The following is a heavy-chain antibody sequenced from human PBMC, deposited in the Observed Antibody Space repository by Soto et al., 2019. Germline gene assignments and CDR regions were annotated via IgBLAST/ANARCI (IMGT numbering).Heavy chain of an antibody. CDR3: ARDRVAGIWGDAFDI. Sequence: ASVKVSCKASGGTFSSYAISWVRQAPGQGLEWMGWINPYNANTNYAQKLQGRVTMTTDTSTSTAYMDLRSLTSDDTAVYYCARDRVAGIWGDAFDIWGQGTMVTVS. J-gene: IGHJ3*02. D-gene: IGHD3-16*01. CDR1: GGTFSSYA. CDR2: INPYNANT. V-gene: IGHV1-18*01.